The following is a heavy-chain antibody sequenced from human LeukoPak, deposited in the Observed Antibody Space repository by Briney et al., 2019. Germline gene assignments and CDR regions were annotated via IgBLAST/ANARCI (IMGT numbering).Heavy chain of an antibody. CDR3: ARDRITMVRGPPGY. CDR2: INPSGGST. J-gene: IGHJ4*02. D-gene: IGHD3-10*01. CDR1: GYTFTSYY. Sequence: ASVKVSCKASGYTFTSYYMHWVRQAPGQGLEWMGIINPSGGSTSYAQKFQGRVTMTRDTSISTAYMELSRLRSDDTAVYYCARDRITMVRGPPGYWGQGTLVTVSS. V-gene: IGHV1-46*01.